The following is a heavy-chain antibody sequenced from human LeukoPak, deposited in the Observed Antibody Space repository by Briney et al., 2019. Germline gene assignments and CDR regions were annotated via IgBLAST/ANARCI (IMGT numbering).Heavy chain of an antibody. CDR3: AREEYSYGFLDY. D-gene: IGHD5-18*01. CDR2: IIPIFGTA. CDR1: GGIFSSYA. J-gene: IGHJ4*02. V-gene: IGHV1-69*13. Sequence: RASVKVSCKASGGIFSSYAISWVRQAPGQGLEWMGGIIPIFGTANYAQKFQGRVTITADESTSTAYMELSSLRSEDTAVYYCAREEYSYGFLDYWGQGTLVTVSS.